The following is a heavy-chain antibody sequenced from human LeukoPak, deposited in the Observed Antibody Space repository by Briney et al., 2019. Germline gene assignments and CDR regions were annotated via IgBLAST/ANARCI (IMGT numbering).Heavy chain of an antibody. CDR2: INHSGST. J-gene: IGHJ3*02. Sequence: SETLSLTCAVYGGSFSGYYWSWIRQPPGKGLEWIGEINHSGSTNYNPSLKSRVTISADTSKNQFSLKLSSVTAADTAVYYCATIAAAGTRAFDIWGQGTMVTVSS. CDR3: ATIAAAGTRAFDI. CDR1: GGSFSGYY. V-gene: IGHV4-34*01. D-gene: IGHD6-13*01.